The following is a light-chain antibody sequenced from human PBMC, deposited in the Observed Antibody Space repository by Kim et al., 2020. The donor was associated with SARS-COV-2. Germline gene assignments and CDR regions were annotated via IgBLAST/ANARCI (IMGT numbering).Light chain of an antibody. Sequence: GRAVTISCAGTSSDVGGYNYVSWYQQHPGKAPKLMISEVTKRPSGVPDRFSGSKSGDTASLTVSGLQAEDEADYFCSSYGGSSDLVFGGGTKLTVL. CDR1: SSDVGGYNY. V-gene: IGLV2-8*01. CDR3: SSYGGSSDLV. J-gene: IGLJ3*02. CDR2: EVT.